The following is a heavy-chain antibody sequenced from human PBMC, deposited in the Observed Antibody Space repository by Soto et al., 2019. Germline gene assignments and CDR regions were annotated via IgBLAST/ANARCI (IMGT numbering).Heavy chain of an antibody. V-gene: IGHV5-51*01. CDR1: GYSFTSYW. J-gene: IGHJ6*02. CDR2: IYPGDSDT. CDR3: AGRGRGIGGYYYGMDV. D-gene: IGHD3-16*01. Sequence: GESLKISCKGSGYSFTSYWIGWVRQMPGKGLEWMGIIYPGDSDTRYSPSFQGRVTISADKSISTAYLQWSSLKASDTAMYYCAGRGRGIGGYYYGMDVWGQGTTVTVSS.